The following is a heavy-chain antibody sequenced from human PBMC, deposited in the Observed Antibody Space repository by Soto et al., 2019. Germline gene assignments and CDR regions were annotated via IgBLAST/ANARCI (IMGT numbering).Heavy chain of an antibody. J-gene: IGHJ3*02. V-gene: IGHV1-2*02. CDR2: INPATGAA. Sequence: QLHLVHSGAVVKKPGASVTVSCSASGYPVTAYYMHWVRQAPGRGLEWMGGINPATGAAKYTQTFQGRVTMPRDPSPSTGFMELSGLPSEDTAVFYCARGGGVGVAGSAAFDMWGQGTLVTVSS. CDR1: GYPVTAYY. D-gene: IGHD3-3*01. CDR3: ARGGGVGVAGSAAFDM.